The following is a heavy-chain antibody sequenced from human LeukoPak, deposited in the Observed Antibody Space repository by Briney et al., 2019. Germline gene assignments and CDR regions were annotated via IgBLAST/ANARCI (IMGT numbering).Heavy chain of an antibody. V-gene: IGHV4-59*01. CDR1: GGSISSYY. CDR2: IYYSGST. D-gene: IGHD1-26*01. CDR3: ARVRATESAYYFDY. Sequence: SETLSLTCTVSGGSISSYYWSWIRQPPGRGLEWIGYIYYSGSTNYNPSLKSRVTISVDTSKNQFSLKLSSVTAADTAVYYCARVRATESAYYFDYWGQGTLVTVSS. J-gene: IGHJ4*02.